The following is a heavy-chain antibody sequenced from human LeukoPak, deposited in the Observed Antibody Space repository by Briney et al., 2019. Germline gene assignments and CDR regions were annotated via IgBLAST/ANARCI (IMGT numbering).Heavy chain of an antibody. CDR3: ATSFVVPAAIDAMDV. CDR1: GFTLSDYY. J-gene: IGHJ6*04. D-gene: IGHD2-2*01. Sequence: GGSLRLSCAASGFTLSDYYMSWIRQAPGKGLEWVSYISSSSYTNYADPVKGPFTISRDNAKNSLYLQMNSLRAEDTAVYYCATSFVVPAAIDAMDVWGIGTTVTVSS. V-gene: IGHV3-11*06. CDR2: ISSSSYT.